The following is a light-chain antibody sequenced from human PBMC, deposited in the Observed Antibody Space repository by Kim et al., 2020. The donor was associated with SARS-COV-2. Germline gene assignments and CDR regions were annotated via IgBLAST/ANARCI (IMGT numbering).Light chain of an antibody. CDR1: QVISRY. J-gene: IGKJ5*01. Sequence: IQMTQSPSSLSASVGDRVTITCQASQVISRYVNWYQQKPGKAPKLLIYDASDLEVGVPSRFSGSGSGTDSTLTISSLQPEDIATYYCQQYASFPITFGQGTRLEIK. V-gene: IGKV1-33*01. CDR3: QQYASFPIT. CDR2: DAS.